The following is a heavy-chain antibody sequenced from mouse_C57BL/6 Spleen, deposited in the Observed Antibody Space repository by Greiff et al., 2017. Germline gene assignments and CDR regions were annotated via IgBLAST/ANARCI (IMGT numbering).Heavy chain of an antibody. J-gene: IGHJ2*01. CDR2: ISGGSGNT. CDR1: GFTFSSYT. V-gene: IGHV5-9*01. D-gene: IGHD6-1*01. CDR3: ASLCPEGY. Sequence: EVKLMESGGGLVKPGGSLKLSCAASGFTFSSYTMSWVRQTPEKRLEWVATISGGSGNTYYPDSVKGRFTIARDNAKNTLYLHMSSLRSADTALYYCASLCPEGYWGKGTTLTVSS.